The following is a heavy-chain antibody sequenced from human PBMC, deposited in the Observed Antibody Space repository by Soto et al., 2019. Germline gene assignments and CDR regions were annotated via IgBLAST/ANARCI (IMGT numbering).Heavy chain of an antibody. CDR1: GGSISSGGYY. D-gene: IGHD6-13*01. V-gene: IGHV4-31*03. J-gene: IGHJ4*02. Sequence: LSLTCTVSGGSISSGGYYWSWIRQHPGKGLEWIGYIYYSGSTYYNPSLKSRVTISVDTSKNQFSLKLSSVTAADTAVYYCARVPNSSIAAAGLYYFDYWGQGTLVTVSS. CDR2: IYYSGST. CDR3: ARVPNSSIAAAGLYYFDY.